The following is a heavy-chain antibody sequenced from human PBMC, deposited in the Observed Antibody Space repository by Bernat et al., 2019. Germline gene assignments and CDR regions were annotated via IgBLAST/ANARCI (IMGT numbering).Heavy chain of an antibody. CDR2: ISGSGGST. J-gene: IGHJ3*02. CDR3: AKRGTRGSYSAFDI. D-gene: IGHD1-26*01. Sequence: EVQLVESGGGLVQPGGSLRLSCAASGFTFSTYPMHWVRQAPGEGLEWVSAISGSGGSTYYADSVKGRFTISRDNSKNTLYLQMNSLRAEDTAVYYCAKRGTRGSYSAFDIWGQGTMVTVSS. CDR1: GFTFSTYP. V-gene: IGHV3-23*04.